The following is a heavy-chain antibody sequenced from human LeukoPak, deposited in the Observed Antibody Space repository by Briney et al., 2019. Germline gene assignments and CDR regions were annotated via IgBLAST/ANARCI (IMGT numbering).Heavy chain of an antibody. CDR1: GGSISSSSYY. V-gene: IGHV4-39*07. D-gene: IGHD2-21*02. CDR3: AREDDSDSGYYYGMDV. CDR2: IYYSGST. Sequence: PSETLSLTCTVSGGSISSSSYYWGWIRQPPGKGLEWIGSIYYSGSTYYNPSLKSRVTISVDTSKNQFSLKLSSVTAADTAVYYCAREDDSDSGYYYGMDVWGQGTTVTVSS. J-gene: IGHJ6*02.